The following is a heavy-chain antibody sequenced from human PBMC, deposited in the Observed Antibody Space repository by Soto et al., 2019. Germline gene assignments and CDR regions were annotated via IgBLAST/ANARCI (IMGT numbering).Heavy chain of an antibody. Sequence: ASVKVSCKASGYTFTSYAIHWVRQAPGQRLEWMGWINAGNGNTKYSQKFQGRVTITRDTSASTAYMELSSLRSEDTAVYYCERIETGRVVTRPNWLDPWGQGTLVTVS. CDR1: GYTFTSYA. CDR3: ERIETGRVVTRPNWLDP. J-gene: IGHJ5*02. D-gene: IGHD2-21*02. V-gene: IGHV1-3*01. CDR2: INAGNGNT.